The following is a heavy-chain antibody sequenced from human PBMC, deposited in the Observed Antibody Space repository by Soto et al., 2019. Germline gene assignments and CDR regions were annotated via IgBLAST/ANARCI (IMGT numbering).Heavy chain of an antibody. CDR3: ARETYVGTPYYYYGMDV. CDR2: IIPIFGTA. Sequence: SVKVSCKASGGTFSSYAISWVRQAPGQGLEWMGGIIPIFGTANYAQKFQGRVTITADESTSTAYVELSSLRSEDTAVYYCARETYVGTPYYYYGMDVWGQGTTVTVSS. V-gene: IGHV1-69*13. CDR1: GGTFSSYA. J-gene: IGHJ6*02. D-gene: IGHD3-16*01.